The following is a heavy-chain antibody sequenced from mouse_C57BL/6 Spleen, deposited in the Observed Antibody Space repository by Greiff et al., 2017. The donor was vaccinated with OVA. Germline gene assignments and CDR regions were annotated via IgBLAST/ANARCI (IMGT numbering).Heavy chain of an antibody. CDR2: IYPGDGDT. D-gene: IGHD2-2*01. CDR3: AREDGYDDSPFAY. CDR1: GYAFSSSW. Sequence: VQLQQSGPELVKPGASVKISCKASGYAFSSSWMNWVKQRPGKGLEWIGRIYPGDGDTNYNGKFKGKATLTADKSSSTAYMQLSSLTSEDSAVYFCAREDGYDDSPFAYWGQGTLVTVSA. V-gene: IGHV1-82*01. J-gene: IGHJ3*01.